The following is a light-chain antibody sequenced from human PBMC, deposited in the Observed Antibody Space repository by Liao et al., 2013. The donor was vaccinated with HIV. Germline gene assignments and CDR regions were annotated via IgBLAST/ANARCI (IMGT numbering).Light chain of an antibody. Sequence: SYDLTQPPSVSVPPGQTATITCSGDRLGDKYASWYQQKSGQSPVLVIYEDTKRPSGIPERFSGSNSGNTATLTISGTQAMDEAVYYCQAWDSRTAVFGGGTKLTVL. CDR1: RLGDKY. V-gene: IGLV3-1*01. CDR2: EDT. J-gene: IGLJ2*01. CDR3: QAWDSRTAV.